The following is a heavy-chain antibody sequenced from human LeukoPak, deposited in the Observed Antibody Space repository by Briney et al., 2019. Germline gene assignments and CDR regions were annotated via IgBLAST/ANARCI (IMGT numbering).Heavy chain of an antibody. J-gene: IGHJ3*02. CDR3: AKDKMSLFDI. CDR1: GFTFSSYW. V-gene: IGHV3-7*01. CDR2: IKQDGSEK. Sequence: GGSLRLSCAASGFTFSSYWMNWVRQAPGKGLEWVANIKQDGSEKKYVDSVKGRVTISRDNAKNSLYLQMNSLRAEDTAMYYCAKDKMSLFDIWGQGTMVTVSS.